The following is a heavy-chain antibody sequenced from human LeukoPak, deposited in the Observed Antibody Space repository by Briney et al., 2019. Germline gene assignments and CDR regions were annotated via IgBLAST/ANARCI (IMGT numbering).Heavy chain of an antibody. D-gene: IGHD2-15*01. Sequence: GGSLRLSCAASGFTFSSDAMSWVRQAPGKGLEWVSTIRGSGGTTYYADSVKGRFTISRDNSKNTLYLQMNSLRAEDTAVYYCARDFCSGGSCYPDAFDIWGQGTMVTVSS. V-gene: IGHV3-23*01. CDR3: ARDFCSGGSCYPDAFDI. J-gene: IGHJ3*02. CDR2: IRGSGGTT. CDR1: GFTFSSDA.